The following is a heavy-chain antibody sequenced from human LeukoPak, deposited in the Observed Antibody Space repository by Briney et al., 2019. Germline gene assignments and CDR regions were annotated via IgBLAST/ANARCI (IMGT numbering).Heavy chain of an antibody. CDR2: IYYSGST. J-gene: IGHJ5*02. Sequence: SETLSLTCTVSGGSISSYYWSWIRQPPGKGLEWIGYIYYSGSTNYNPSLKSRVTISVDTSKNQFSLKLSSVTAADTAVYYCASQPERYSSSWSLPWGQGTLVTVSS. D-gene: IGHD6-13*01. CDR3: ASQPERYSSSWSLP. CDR1: GGSISSYY. V-gene: IGHV4-59*08.